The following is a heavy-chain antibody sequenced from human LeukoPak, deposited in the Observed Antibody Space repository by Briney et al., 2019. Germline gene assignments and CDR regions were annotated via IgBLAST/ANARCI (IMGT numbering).Heavy chain of an antibody. J-gene: IGHJ6*03. CDR3: ASPRNPLRDYYYMDV. CDR2: MNPNSGNT. V-gene: IGHV1-8*01. D-gene: IGHD1-14*01. CDR1: GYTFTSYD. Sequence: ASVKVSCKASGYTFTSYDINWVRQATGQGLEWMGWMNPNSGNTGYAQKFQGRVTMTRNTSISTAYMELSSLRSEDTAVYCCASPRNPLRDYYYMDVWGKGTTVTVSS.